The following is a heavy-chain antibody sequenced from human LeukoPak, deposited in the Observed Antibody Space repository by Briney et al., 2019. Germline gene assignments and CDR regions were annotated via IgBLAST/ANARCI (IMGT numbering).Heavy chain of an antibody. D-gene: IGHD4-11*01. V-gene: IGHV3-30*02. CDR3: AKDRNSNYGGDFDY. CDR2: IRYDGSNK. CDR1: GFTFSSYG. Sequence: GGSLRLSCAASGFTFSSYGVHWVRQAPGKGLEWVAFIRYDGSNKYYADSVKGRFTISRDNSKNTLYLQMNSLRAEDTAVYYCAKDRNSNYGGDFDYWGQGTLVTVSS. J-gene: IGHJ4*02.